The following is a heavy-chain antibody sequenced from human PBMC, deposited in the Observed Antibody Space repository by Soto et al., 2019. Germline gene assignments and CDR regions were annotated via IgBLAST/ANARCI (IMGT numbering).Heavy chain of an antibody. CDR3: ARVWPTVTNWFDP. Sequence: PSETLSLTCAVSGGSINSTNWWSWVRQPPGKGLEWIGEIYHSGSTNYNPSLKSRVTISVDKSKNQFSLKLSSVTAADTAVYYCARVWPTVTNWFDPSGQATLVTVSS. V-gene: IGHV4-4*02. D-gene: IGHD4-17*01. CDR2: IYHSGST. CDR1: GGSINSTNW. J-gene: IGHJ5*02.